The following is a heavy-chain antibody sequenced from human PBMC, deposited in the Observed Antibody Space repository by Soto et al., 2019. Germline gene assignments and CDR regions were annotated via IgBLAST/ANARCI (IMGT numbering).Heavy chain of an antibody. Sequence: GGSLRLSCAASGFTFSSYGMHWVRQAPGKGLEWVAVISYDGSNKYYADSVKGRFTISRDNSKNTLYLQMNSLRAEDTAVYYCAKDCYEETARSTGYFDYWGQGTLVTVSS. CDR2: ISYDGSNK. J-gene: IGHJ4*02. CDR3: AKDCYEETARSTGYFDY. CDR1: GFTFSSYG. D-gene: IGHD5-18*01. V-gene: IGHV3-30*18.